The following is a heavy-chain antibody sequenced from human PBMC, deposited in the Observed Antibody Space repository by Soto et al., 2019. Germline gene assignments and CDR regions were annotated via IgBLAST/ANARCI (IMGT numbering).Heavy chain of an antibody. Sequence: QVQLVQSGAEVKKPGASVKVSCKASGYTFTSYGISWVRQAPGQGLEWMGWISAYNGNTNYAQKLQGRVTMTTDTSTSTAYMELRSLRSDDTAVYYCARDRLRFLEWWPFDPYYYYGMDVWGQGTTVTVSS. CDR3: ARDRLRFLEWWPFDPYYYYGMDV. V-gene: IGHV1-18*01. CDR1: GYTFTSYG. D-gene: IGHD3-3*01. J-gene: IGHJ6*02. CDR2: ISAYNGNT.